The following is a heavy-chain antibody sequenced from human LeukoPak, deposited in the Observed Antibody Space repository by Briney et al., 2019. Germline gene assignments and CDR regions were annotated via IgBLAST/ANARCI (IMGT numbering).Heavy chain of an antibody. CDR3: ARGEAYYYDSSGSGFDY. Sequence: GGSLRLSCAASEFTFSSYAMHWVRQAPGKGLEWVAVISYDGSNKYYADSVKGRFTISRDNSKNTLYLQMNSLRAEDTAVYYCARGEAYYYDSSGSGFDYWGQGTLVIVSS. V-gene: IGHV3-30-3*01. CDR2: ISYDGSNK. D-gene: IGHD3-22*01. J-gene: IGHJ4*02. CDR1: EFTFSSYA.